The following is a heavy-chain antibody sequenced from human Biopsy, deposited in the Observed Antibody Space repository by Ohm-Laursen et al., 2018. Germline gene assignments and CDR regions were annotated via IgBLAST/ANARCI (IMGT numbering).Heavy chain of an antibody. D-gene: IGHD1/OR15-1a*01. CDR3: ARGGGYNWNNGWFDP. Sequence: ASVKVSCKASGGTFSSSAITWVRQAPGQGLEWMGGIIGIFRTAHYAQKFQGRVTITADEFMSTAYMELSSLRSEDTPVYYCARGGGYNWNNGWFDPWGQGTLVTVSS. J-gene: IGHJ5*02. CDR2: IIGIFRTA. V-gene: IGHV1-69*13. CDR1: GGTFSSSA.